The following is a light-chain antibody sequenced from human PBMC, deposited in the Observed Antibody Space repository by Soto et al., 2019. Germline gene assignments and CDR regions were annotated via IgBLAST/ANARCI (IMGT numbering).Light chain of an antibody. CDR2: EVS. CDR3: SSYTSSSTPWVV. Sequence: QSVLTQPASVSGSPGQSITISCTGTSSDVGGYNYVSWYQQHPGKAPKLMIYEVSNRPSGVSNRFSGSKSGNTASLTISGLQAEDEADYYCSSYTSSSTPWVVFGGGTKVTVL. J-gene: IGLJ2*01. CDR1: SSDVGGYNY. V-gene: IGLV2-14*01.